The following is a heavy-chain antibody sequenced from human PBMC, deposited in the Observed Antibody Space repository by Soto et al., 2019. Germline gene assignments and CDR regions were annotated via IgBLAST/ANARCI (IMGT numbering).Heavy chain of an antibody. CDR1: GYSFTSYW. Sequence: PGESQTISGKGSGYSFTSYWILLVRQMPGKGLEWMGIIYPGDSDTRYSPSFQGQVTISADKSISTAYLQWSSLKASDTAMYYCARLTGSSGWYYYWGQGTLVTGSS. V-gene: IGHV5-51*01. CDR3: ARLTGSSGWYYY. J-gene: IGHJ4*02. D-gene: IGHD6-19*01. CDR2: IYPGDSDT.